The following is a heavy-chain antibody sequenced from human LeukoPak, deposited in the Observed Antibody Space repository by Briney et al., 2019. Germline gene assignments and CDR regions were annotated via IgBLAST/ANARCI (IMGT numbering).Heavy chain of an antibody. CDR1: GGSISSSSYY. J-gene: IGHJ4*02. CDR2: IYYSGST. D-gene: IGHD3-9*01. CDR3: ARGDILTTKPYFDY. Sequence: SETLSLTCTVSGGSISSSSYYWGWIRQPPGKGLEWIGSIYYSGSTYYNPSLKSRVTISVDTSKNQFSLKLSSVTAADTAVYYCARGDILTTKPYFDYWGQGTLVTVSS. V-gene: IGHV4-39*07.